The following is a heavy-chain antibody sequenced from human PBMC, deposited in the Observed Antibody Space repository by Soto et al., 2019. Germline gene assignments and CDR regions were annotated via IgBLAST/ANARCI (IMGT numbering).Heavy chain of an antibody. CDR2: IYYSGST. V-gene: IGHV4-39*01. J-gene: IGHJ6*02. D-gene: IGHD6-13*01. CDR3: ARHRVSSSSWTTTNYYYYYGMDV. CDR1: GGSISSSSYY. Sequence: SETLSLTCTVSGGSISSSSYYWGWIRQPPGKGLEWIGSIYYSGSTYYNPSLKSRVTISVDTSKNQFSLKLSSVTAADTAVYYCARHRVSSSSWTTTNYYYYYGMDVWGQGTTVTVSS.